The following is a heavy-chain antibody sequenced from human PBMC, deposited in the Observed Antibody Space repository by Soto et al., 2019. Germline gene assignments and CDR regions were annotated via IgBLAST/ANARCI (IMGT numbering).Heavy chain of an antibody. V-gene: IGHV3-23*01. CDR3: AKRRGAGGNFDY. CDR2: VSIGGST. D-gene: IGHD1-26*01. Sequence: LRLSCAASGFTFSSYAMGWVRQGPGKGLEWVAVVSIGGSTHYADSVRGRFTISRDNSKNTLSLQMNSLTAEDTAVYFCAKRRGAGGNFDYWGQGALVTVSS. CDR1: GFTFSSYA. J-gene: IGHJ4*02.